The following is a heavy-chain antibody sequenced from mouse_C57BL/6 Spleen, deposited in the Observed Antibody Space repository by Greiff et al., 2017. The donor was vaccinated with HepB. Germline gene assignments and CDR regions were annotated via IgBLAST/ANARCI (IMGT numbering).Heavy chain of an antibody. Sequence: EVMLVESEGGLVQPGSSMKLSCTASGFTFSDYYMAWVRQVPEKGLEWVANINYDGSSTYYLDSLKSRFIISRDNAKNILYLQMSSLKSEDTATYYCARDRMGAMDYWGQGTSVTVSS. V-gene: IGHV5-16*01. J-gene: IGHJ4*01. CDR1: GFTFSDYY. CDR3: ARDRMGAMDY. CDR2: INYDGSST.